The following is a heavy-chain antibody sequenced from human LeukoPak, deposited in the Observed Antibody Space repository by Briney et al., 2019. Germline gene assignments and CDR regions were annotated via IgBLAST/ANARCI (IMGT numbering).Heavy chain of an antibody. CDR1: GFMFTSYW. D-gene: IGHD6-13*01. Sequence: GGSLRLSCAASGFMFTSYWMSWVRQAPGKGLEGVANINQDGSAKYYVDSVKGRFTISRDNAKNSLYLQMNSLRAEDTAVYYCAGSWSPYDAFDIWGQGTMVSVSS. CDR3: AGSWSPYDAFDI. V-gene: IGHV3-7*01. CDR2: INQDGSAK. J-gene: IGHJ3*02.